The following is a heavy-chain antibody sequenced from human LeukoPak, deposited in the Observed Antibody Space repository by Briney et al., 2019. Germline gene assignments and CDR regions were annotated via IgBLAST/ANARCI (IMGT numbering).Heavy chain of an antibody. CDR1: GFIFSDYY. J-gene: IGHJ4*02. V-gene: IGHV3-11*05. CDR2: MSSSSSYT. Sequence: GGSLRLSCAASGFIFSDYYMSWIRQAPGKGLEWVSYMSSSSSYTYYADSVKGRFTIPRDNAKNSLYLQMNSLRAEDTAVYYCARERDSSFDYWGQGTLVTVSS. CDR3: ARERDSSFDY. D-gene: IGHD6-19*01.